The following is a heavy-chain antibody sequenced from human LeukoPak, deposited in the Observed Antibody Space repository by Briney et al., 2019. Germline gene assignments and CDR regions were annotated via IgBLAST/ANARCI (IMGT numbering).Heavy chain of an antibody. J-gene: IGHJ3*02. CDR1: GGSFSGYY. V-gene: IGHV4-34*01. Sequence: SETLSLTCAVYGGSFSGYYWSWIRQPPGKGLEWSGEINHSGSTNYNPSLKSRVTISVDTSKNQFSLKLSSVTAADTAVYYCARGYWIQLNAFDIWGQGTMVTVSS. CDR2: INHSGST. D-gene: IGHD5-18*01. CDR3: ARGYWIQLNAFDI.